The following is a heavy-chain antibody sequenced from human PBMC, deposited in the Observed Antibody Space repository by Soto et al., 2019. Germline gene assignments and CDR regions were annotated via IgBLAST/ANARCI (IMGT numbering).Heavy chain of an antibody. CDR3: ARPYYYDSSGYYLWFDP. J-gene: IGHJ5*02. CDR2: INAGNGNT. D-gene: IGHD3-22*01. V-gene: IGHV1-3*01. Sequence: ASVKVSCKASGYTFTSYAMHWVRQAPGQRLEWMGWINAGNGNTKYSQKFQGRVTITRGTSASTAYMELSSLRSEDTAVYYCARPYYYDSSGYYLWFDPWGQGTLVTVSS. CDR1: GYTFTSYA.